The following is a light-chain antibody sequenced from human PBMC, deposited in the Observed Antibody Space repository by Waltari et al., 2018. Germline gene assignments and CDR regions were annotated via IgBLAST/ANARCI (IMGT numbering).Light chain of an antibody. J-gene: IGKJ5*01. CDR1: QSLLHSNGYNY. V-gene: IGKV2-28*01. CDR2: LGS. CDR3: MQALQTPVT. Sequence: DIVMTQSPLSLPVTPGEPASISCRSSQSLLHSNGYNYLDWYLQKPGQSPQLLIYLGSNRASGVPDRFSSSGSGTDFTLKISRVEAEDVGVYYCMQALQTPVTFGQGTRLAIK.